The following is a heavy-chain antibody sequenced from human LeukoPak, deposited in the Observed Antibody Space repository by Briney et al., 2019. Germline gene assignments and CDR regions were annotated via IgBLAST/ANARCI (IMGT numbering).Heavy chain of an antibody. CDR2: IYTDGST. V-gene: IGHV4-4*07. J-gene: IGHJ6*02. D-gene: IGHD2-21*02. Sequence: SETLSLTCTVSGGSISSYYWSWIRQPAGKGLEWIGRIYTDGSTNFHPSLKGRVTLSVDTSKNQFSLKLSSVTAADTAVYYCARMTEDSYYYYGMDVWGQGTTVTVSS. CDR3: ARMTEDSYYYYGMDV. CDR1: GGSISSYY.